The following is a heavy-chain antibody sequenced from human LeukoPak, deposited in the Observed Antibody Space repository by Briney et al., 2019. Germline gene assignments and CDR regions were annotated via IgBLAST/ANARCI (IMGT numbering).Heavy chain of an antibody. CDR1: AGSIFSTTFY. D-gene: IGHD1-26*01. CDR2: MYYDGST. J-gene: IGHJ4*02. CDR3: ARRSDSGSDDGEDYFDF. Sequence: SETLSLTCSVSAGSIFSTTFYWGWIRQPPGKGLEWIGSMYYDGSTYYNPSLKSRVSISVDTSNNQFSLKLTSVTAADMAVYFCARRSDSGSDDGEDYFDFWGQGTLVTVSS. V-gene: IGHV4-39*01.